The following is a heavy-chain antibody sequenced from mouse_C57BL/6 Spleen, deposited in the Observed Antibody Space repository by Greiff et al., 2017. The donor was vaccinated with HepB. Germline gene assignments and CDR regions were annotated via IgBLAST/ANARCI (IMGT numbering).Heavy chain of an antibody. CDR1: GFNIKDYY. V-gene: IGHV14-2*01. Sequence: VQLQQSGAELVKPGASVKLSCTASGFNIKDYYMHWVKQRTEQGLEWIGRIDPEDGETKYAPKFQGKATITADTSSNTAYLQLSSLTSEDTAVYYCARMSTTVVALYYDAMDYWGQGTSVTVSS. J-gene: IGHJ4*01. CDR2: IDPEDGET. D-gene: IGHD1-1*01. CDR3: ARMSTTVVALYYDAMDY.